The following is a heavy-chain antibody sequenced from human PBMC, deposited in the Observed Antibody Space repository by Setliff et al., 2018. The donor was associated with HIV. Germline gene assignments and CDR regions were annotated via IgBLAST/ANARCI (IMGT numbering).Heavy chain of an antibody. D-gene: IGHD3-3*01. Sequence: ASVKVSCKASGGTFNNLAITWVRQAPGQGLEWMGEFIPFFGTRNYAQRFQGRVSFTADASTNTAYMQLSRLRSDDTAVYYCARAPTLFGVEYYYYFGMDVWGQGTTVTVSS. V-gene: IGHV1-69*13. CDR2: FIPFFGTR. CDR3: ARAPTLFGVEYYYYFGMDV. J-gene: IGHJ6*02. CDR1: GGTFNNLA.